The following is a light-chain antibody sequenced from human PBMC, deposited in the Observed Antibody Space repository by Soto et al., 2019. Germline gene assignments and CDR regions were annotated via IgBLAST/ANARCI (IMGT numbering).Light chain of an antibody. Sequence: LTQPPSVSGAPGQRVTISCTGTYSNIGAGYDVHWYQQLPGAAPKLLIYGNTNRPSGVPDRFSGSQSGASASLDITGLQAEDEGDYYCCSYAGSDTVVFGGGTKLTVL. CDR1: YSNIGAGYD. V-gene: IGLV1-40*01. J-gene: IGLJ2*01. CDR2: GNT. CDR3: CSYAGSDTVV.